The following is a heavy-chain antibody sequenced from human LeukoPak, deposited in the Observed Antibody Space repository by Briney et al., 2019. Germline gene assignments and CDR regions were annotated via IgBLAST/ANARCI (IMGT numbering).Heavy chain of an antibody. CDR2: IYYSGST. CDR1: GGSISSSTFY. V-gene: IGHV4-39*01. J-gene: IGHJ4*02. Sequence: SETLSLTCTVSGGSISSSTFYWGWIRQPPGKGLEWIGTIYYSGSTYYNPSLKSRVTISVDTSKNQFSLKLSSVTAADTAVYYCARCLYGSGSYQNDYWGQGTLVTVSS. CDR3: ARCLYGSGSYQNDY. D-gene: IGHD3-10*01.